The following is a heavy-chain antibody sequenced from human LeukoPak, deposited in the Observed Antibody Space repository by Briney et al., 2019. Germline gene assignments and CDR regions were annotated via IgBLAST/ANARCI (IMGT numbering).Heavy chain of an antibody. J-gene: IGHJ4*02. D-gene: IGHD4-23*01. Sequence: GGSLRFSCAASGFTFSNYWMHWVRQAPGKGLVWVSRINTDESHINYADSVKGRFTISRDNAKNTLYLQMNSLRVEDTGVYYCVRGKLVNAVGHFDNWGQGTLVTVSS. CDR3: VRGKLVNAVGHFDN. CDR2: INTDESHI. V-gene: IGHV3-74*01. CDR1: GFTFSNYW.